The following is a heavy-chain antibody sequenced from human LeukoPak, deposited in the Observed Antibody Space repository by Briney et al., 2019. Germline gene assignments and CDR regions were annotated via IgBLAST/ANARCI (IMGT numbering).Heavy chain of an antibody. D-gene: IGHD5-12*01. J-gene: IGHJ4*02. CDR2: ISYDGSNK. V-gene: IGHV3-30-3*01. CDR3: ARDIVATTNSGDY. Sequence: GRSLRLSCAASGFTFSTYAVHWVRQAPGKGLEWVAIISYDGSNKYYADSVKGRFTIFRDNSKNTLYLQMNSLRAEDTAVYYCARDIVATTNSGDYWGQGTLVTVSS. CDR1: GFTFSTYA.